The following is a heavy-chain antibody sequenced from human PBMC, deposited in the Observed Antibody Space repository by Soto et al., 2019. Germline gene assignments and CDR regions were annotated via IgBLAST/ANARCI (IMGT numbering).Heavy chain of an antibody. Sequence: GGSLRLSCAASGFTFSGYGMHWVRQAPGKGLEWVAVTRHDGSNTYYADSVSGRFTISRDNSNKMLYLQMNSLRAEDTAVYYCARDGVGTTTYFGYFDYWGQGTLVTVSS. CDR3: ARDGVGTTTYFGYFDY. D-gene: IGHD1-26*01. CDR2: TRHDGSNT. V-gene: IGHV3-33*01. J-gene: IGHJ4*02. CDR1: GFTFSGYG.